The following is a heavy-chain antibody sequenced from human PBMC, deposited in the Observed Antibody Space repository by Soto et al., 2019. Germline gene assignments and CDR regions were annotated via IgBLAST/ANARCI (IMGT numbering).Heavy chain of an antibody. CDR3: ARHLYSGYVLGDN. CDR2: MYYSGST. CDR1: GGSISSSSYY. J-gene: IGHJ4*02. Sequence: SETLSLTCTVSGGSISSSSYYWGWIRQPPGKGLEWIGSMYYSGSTYYNPSLKSRVTISIDTSKNQISLMLSSVTAADTAVYYCARHLYSGYVLGDNWGQGTLVTVSS. V-gene: IGHV4-39*01. D-gene: IGHD5-12*01.